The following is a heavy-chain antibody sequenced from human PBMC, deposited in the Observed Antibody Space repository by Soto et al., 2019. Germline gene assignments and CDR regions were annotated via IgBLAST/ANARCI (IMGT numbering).Heavy chain of an antibody. J-gene: IGHJ6*03. Sequence: GGSLRLSCAASGFTLSCYAMDCGRQAPGKGLEYVSGISSNGVGTYYSNSVQGRFTISRDNSQNTVYLQMGSLRPEDMAVYYCARRARPDFYYMDVWGKGTTVTVSS. D-gene: IGHD6-6*01. CDR1: GFTLSCYA. V-gene: IGHV3-64*01. CDR3: ARRARPDFYYMDV. CDR2: ISSNGVGT.